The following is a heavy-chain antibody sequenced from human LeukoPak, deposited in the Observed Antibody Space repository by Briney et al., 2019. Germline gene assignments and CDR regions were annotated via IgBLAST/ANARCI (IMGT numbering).Heavy chain of an antibody. CDR1: GGSISSSSYY. J-gene: IGHJ4*02. CDR3: ANSANYGGNSGYFDC. D-gene: IGHD4-23*01. Sequence: SETLSLTCTVSGGSISSSSYYWGWIRQPPGKGLEWIGSIYYSGSTYYNPSLKSRVTISVDTSKNQFSLKLSSVTAADTAVYYCANSANYGGNSGYFDCWGQGTLVTVSS. CDR2: IYYSGST. V-gene: IGHV4-39*01.